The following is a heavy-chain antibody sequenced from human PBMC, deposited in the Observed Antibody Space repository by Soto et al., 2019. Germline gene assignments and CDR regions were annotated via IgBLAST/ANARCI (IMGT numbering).Heavy chain of an antibody. D-gene: IGHD3-3*01. V-gene: IGHV1-2*02. Sequence: ASVKVSCKASGYTFTNYAMHWVRQASAPALDRMGWSNTKSGATNYGQIFQGRVTRTRHTSLSTAYMELSRLASDDTAVYYYSRGGITFLGGFDYWGQGTLVTVSS. J-gene: IGHJ4*02. CDR1: GYTFTNYA. CDR2: SNTKSGAT. CDR3: SRGGITFLGGFDY.